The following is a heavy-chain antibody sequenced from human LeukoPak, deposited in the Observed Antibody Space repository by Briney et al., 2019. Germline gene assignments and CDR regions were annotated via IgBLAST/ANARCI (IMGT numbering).Heavy chain of an antibody. V-gene: IGHV1-18*01. CDR1: GYTFTNYG. Sequence: GASVKVSCKASGYTFTNYGISWVRQAPGPGLEWMGWISAYNGNTNYPQKFQARVTMTTDTSTSIAYMELRSLRYDDTAVYFCGRSFGNYYGSGTPPLYFDYWGQGTLVTVSS. CDR3: GRSFGNYYGSGTPPLYFDY. CDR2: ISAYNGNT. D-gene: IGHD3-10*01. J-gene: IGHJ4*02.